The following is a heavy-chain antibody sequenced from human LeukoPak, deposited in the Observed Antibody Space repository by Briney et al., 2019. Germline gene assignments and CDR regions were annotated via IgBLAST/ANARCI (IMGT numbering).Heavy chain of an antibody. CDR1: GYTFTGYY. CDR2: INPNSGGT. V-gene: IGHV1-2*02. CDR3: ARSRGGDGYNHDY. Sequence: ASLKVSCKASGYTFTGYYMHWVRQAPGQGLGWVGCINPNSGGTNYAQKFQGRVTMTRDTSISTAYMELSRLRSDDTAVYYCARSRGGDGYNHDYWGQGTLVTVSS. J-gene: IGHJ4*02. D-gene: IGHD5-24*01.